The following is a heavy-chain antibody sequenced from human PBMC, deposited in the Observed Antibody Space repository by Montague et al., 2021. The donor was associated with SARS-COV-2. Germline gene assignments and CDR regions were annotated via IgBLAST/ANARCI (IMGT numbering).Heavy chain of an antibody. CDR3: ARRTDKWHWYYYTGFDV. J-gene: IGHJ6*02. CDR1: DGSLSDSL. V-gene: IGHV4-34*01. Sequence: SETLSLTCAVYDGSLSDSLWAWIRQSPGKGLEWIGEVKQSGSFNYNPSLESRVDMSVDMSKNQFSLNLLSVTAADTALYFCARRTDKWHWYYYTGFDVWGPGTAVTVSS. CDR2: VKQSGSF. D-gene: IGHD1-7*01.